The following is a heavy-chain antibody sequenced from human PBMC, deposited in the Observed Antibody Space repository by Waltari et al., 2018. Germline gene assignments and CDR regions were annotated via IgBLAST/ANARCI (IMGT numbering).Heavy chain of an antibody. CDR1: GFIFSSYS. V-gene: IGHV3-48*01. D-gene: IGHD6-6*01. CDR2: ISSSSSTI. Sequence: EVQLVESGGGLVQPGGSLRLSCAVSGFIFSSYSMNWVRQAPGKGLEWVSYISSSSSTIYYADSVKGRFTISRDNAKNSLYLQMNSLRVEDTALYYCEVSSSSFGNYWGQGALVTVSS. J-gene: IGHJ4*02. CDR3: EVSSSSFGNY.